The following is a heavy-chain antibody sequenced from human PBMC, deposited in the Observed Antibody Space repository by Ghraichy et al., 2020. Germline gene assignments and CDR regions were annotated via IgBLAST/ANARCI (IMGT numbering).Heavy chain of an antibody. CDR3: ASDPVQLRGDYYYYGMDV. D-gene: IGHD1-1*01. CDR1: GCTFSSYA. V-gene: IGHV1-69*13. J-gene: IGHJ6*02. Sequence: SVKVSCKASGCTFSSYAISWVRQATGQGLEWMGGIIPIFGTTNYAQKFQGRVTITADDSTSTAYMTLSSLRSEDTAVYYCASDPVQLRGDYYYYGMDVWGQGTTVTVSS. CDR2: IIPIFGTT.